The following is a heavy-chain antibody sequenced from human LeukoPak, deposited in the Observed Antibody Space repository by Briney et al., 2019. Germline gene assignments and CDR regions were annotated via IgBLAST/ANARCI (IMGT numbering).Heavy chain of an antibody. Sequence: SETLSLTCTVSGGSINSVDYYWSWIRQPPGKGLEWIGYIHYSGSTYYNPSLKSRVTISVDTSKNQFSLKLSSVTAADTAVYYCARESIVVVPAADTNIWGQGTMVTVSS. J-gene: IGHJ3*02. CDR2: IHYSGST. V-gene: IGHV4-30-4*01. CDR1: GGSINSVDYY. CDR3: ARESIVVVPAADTNI. D-gene: IGHD2-2*01.